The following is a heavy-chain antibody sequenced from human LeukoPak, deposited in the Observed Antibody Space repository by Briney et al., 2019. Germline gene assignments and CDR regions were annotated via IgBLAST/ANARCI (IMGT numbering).Heavy chain of an antibody. V-gene: IGHV4-61*02. D-gene: IGHD2-2*01. Sequence: SQTLSITCTVSGGSISSGSYYWSWIRQPAGKGLEWIGRIYTSGSTNYNPSLKSRVTISVDTSKNQFSLKLSSVTAADTAVYYCARDGYQLPRGTYYGMDVWGQGTTVTVSS. J-gene: IGHJ6*02. CDR3: ARDGYQLPRGTYYGMDV. CDR1: GGSISSGSYY. CDR2: IYTSGST.